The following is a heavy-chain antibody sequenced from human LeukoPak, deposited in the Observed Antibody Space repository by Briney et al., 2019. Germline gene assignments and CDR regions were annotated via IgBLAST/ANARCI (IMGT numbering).Heavy chain of an antibody. CDR2: ISAYNGST. CDR3: ARYKGYCSSTSCYGDAFDI. CDR1: GGTFSSYG. D-gene: IGHD2-2*01. Sequence: ASVKVSCKASGGTFSSYGISWVRQAPGQGLEWMGWISAYNGSTNYAQKLQGRVTMTTDTSTSTAYMELRSLRSDDTAVYYCARYKGYCSSTSCYGDAFDIWGQGTMVTVSS. V-gene: IGHV1-18*01. J-gene: IGHJ3*02.